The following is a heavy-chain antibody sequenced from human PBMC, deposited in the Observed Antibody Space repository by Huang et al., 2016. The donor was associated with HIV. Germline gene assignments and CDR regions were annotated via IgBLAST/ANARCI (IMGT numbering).Heavy chain of an antibody. CDR3: VRDPRIQSWLNYFDY. Sequence: EVQLVESGGGLVQPGGSLRLSCAASGFTFSSYWMHGVRQAPGKGLGWVSRINSDGSSSGYADSVKGRFTISRDNAKNTLYLQMNSLRAEDTAVYYCVRDPRIQSWLNYFDYWGQGTLVSVSS. V-gene: IGHV3-74*01. CDR2: INSDGSSS. CDR1: GFTFSSYW. D-gene: IGHD3-22*01. J-gene: IGHJ4*02.